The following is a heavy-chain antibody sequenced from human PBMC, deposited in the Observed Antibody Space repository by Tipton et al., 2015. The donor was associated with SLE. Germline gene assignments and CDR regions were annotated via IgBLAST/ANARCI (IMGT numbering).Heavy chain of an antibody. V-gene: IGHV4-34*01. CDR3: ARSREGLADH. CDR1: YGSISGYY. J-gene: IGHJ4*02. CDR2: INHSGST. Sequence: TLSLTCTVSYGSISGYYWSWIRQPPGKGLEWIGEINHSGSTYHNPSLKSRVTISVDTSKNQFSLRLRFVTAADTAMYYCARSREGLADHWGQGTLVTVSS.